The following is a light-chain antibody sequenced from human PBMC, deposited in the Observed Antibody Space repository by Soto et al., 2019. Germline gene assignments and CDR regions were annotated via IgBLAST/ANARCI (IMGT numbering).Light chain of an antibody. CDR3: QQYNSDYT. CDR2: DAS. J-gene: IGKJ2*01. Sequence: DIQMTQSPSTLSAFVGDRVTITCRASQSINNNLAWYQQKPGEAPKLLIYDASILESGVPSRFSGGGSGTDFTLTIRSLQPDDFATYYCQQYNSDYTFGQGTRLEV. V-gene: IGKV1-5*01. CDR1: QSINNN.